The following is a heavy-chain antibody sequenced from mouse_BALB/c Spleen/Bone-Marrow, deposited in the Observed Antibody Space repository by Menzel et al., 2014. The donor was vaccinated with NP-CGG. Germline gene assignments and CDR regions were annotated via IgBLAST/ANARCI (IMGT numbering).Heavy chain of an antibody. CDR2: INPSNGRT. V-gene: IGHV1S81*02. CDR1: GHTFTSYW. D-gene: IGHD4-1*01. CDR3: ARDWDEAYYFDY. J-gene: IGHJ2*01. Sequence: QVQLQQSGAELVKPGASVKLSCKASGHTFTSYWMHWVKQSPGQGLEWIGEINPSNGRTNYNEKFKSKATLTVDKSSSTAYMQLSSLTSEDSAVYYCARDWDEAYYFDYWGQGTTLTVSS.